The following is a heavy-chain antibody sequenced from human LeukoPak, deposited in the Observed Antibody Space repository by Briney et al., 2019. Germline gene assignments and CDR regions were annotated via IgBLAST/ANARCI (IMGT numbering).Heavy chain of an antibody. CDR3: ALGRIYCSGGSCYWSGALDI. D-gene: IGHD2-15*01. Sequence: SQTLSLTCTVSGGSISSGGYYWSWIRQHPGKGLEWIGYIYYSGSTYYNPSLKSRVTISVDTSKNQFSLKLSSVTAADTAVYYCALGRIYCSGGSCYWSGALDIWGQGTMVTVSS. CDR2: IYYSGST. J-gene: IGHJ3*02. CDR1: GGSISSGGYY. V-gene: IGHV4-31*03.